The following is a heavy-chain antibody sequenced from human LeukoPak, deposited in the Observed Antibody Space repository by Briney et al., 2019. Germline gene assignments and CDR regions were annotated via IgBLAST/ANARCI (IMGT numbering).Heavy chain of an antibody. D-gene: IGHD3-22*01. J-gene: IGHJ4*02. Sequence: ASVKVSCKASGYTFTSYYMHWVRQAPGQGLEWMGIINPSGGSSSYAQKFQGRVTMTRDTSTSTVYMELSSLRSEDTAVYYCARGPRGPYDSSGYFPDYWGQGTLVTVSS. CDR2: INPSGGSS. CDR3: ARGPRGPYDSSGYFPDY. CDR1: GYTFTSYY. V-gene: IGHV1-46*01.